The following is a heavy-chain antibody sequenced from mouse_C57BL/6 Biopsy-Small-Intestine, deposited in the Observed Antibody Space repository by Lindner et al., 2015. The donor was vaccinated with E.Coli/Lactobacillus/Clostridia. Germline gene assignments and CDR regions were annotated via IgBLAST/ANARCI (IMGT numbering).Heavy chain of an antibody. Sequence: VQLQESGGGLVKPGGSLKLSCAASGFTFSTYGMSWVRQTPDKRLEWVATISSAGSYTYYPDSVKGRFTISRDNAKNTLYLQMSSLKSEDTAMYYCTRPTYYSNYAFAYWGQGTLVTVSA. V-gene: IGHV5-6*01. D-gene: IGHD2-5*01. J-gene: IGHJ3*01. CDR1: GFTFSTYG. CDR2: ISSAGSYT. CDR3: TRPTYYSNYAFAY.